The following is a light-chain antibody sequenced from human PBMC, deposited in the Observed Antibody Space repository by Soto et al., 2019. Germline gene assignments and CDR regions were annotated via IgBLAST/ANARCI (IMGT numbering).Light chain of an antibody. CDR3: QQYNNWPLT. V-gene: IGKV3-15*01. Sequence: EIVMRQSPATLSVSPGERATLSCRASQSVNNNLAWYQQKPGQAPRLLIYGVSARATGIPARFSGSGSGTEFTLTISSLQSEDFAVYYCQQYNNWPLTFGGGTKVEIK. CDR2: GVS. J-gene: IGKJ4*01. CDR1: QSVNNN.